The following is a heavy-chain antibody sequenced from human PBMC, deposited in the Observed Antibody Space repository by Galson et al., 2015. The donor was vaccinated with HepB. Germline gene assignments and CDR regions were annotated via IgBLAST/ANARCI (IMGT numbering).Heavy chain of an antibody. J-gene: IGHJ2*01. CDR3: ARGIGGLERYPLGHWYFDL. CDR2: ICSSGSQ. Sequence: SLRLSCPASAFTDNVPYMTGVRQAPGKGLEWVSVICSSGSQGCLLPADTVTGRFTISRDNSKNTLYLQMNSLRAEDTAVYYCARGIGGLERYPLGHWYFDLWGRGTLVAVSS. V-gene: IGHV3-53*01. D-gene: IGHD4-23*01. CDR1: AFTDNVPY.